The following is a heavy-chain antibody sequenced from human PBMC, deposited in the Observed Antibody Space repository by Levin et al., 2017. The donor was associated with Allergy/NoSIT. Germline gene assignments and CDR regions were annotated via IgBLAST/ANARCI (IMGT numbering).Heavy chain of an antibody. Sequence: EASVKVSCAASGFSFSSYAMTWVRQAPGKGPEWVSAISGSGGSTYYADSVKGRFTISRDNSKNTLYLQMNSLRAEDTAVYYCAKDSHSSSSSCYGLDYWGQGTLVTVSS. CDR3: AKDSHSSSSSCYGLDY. D-gene: IGHD2-2*01. CDR2: ISGSGGST. CDR1: GFSFSSYA. J-gene: IGHJ4*02. V-gene: IGHV3-23*01.